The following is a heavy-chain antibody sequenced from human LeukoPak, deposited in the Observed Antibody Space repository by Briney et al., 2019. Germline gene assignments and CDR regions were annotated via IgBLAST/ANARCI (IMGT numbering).Heavy chain of an antibody. Sequence: ASVKVSCKASGYTFTGYYMHWVRQAPGQGLEWMGWINPNSGDTNYAQKFQGRVTMTRDTSISTAYMELSRLRSDDTAVYYCARASAGVEGLSYYYYYYMDVWGKGTTVTVSS. CDR1: GYTFTGYY. J-gene: IGHJ6*03. CDR3: ARASAGVEGLSYYYYYYMDV. V-gene: IGHV1-2*02. D-gene: IGHD3-3*01. CDR2: INPNSGDT.